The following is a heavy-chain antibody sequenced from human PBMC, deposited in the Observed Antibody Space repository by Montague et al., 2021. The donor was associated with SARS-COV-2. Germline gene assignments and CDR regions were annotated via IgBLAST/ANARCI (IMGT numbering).Heavy chain of an antibody. Sequence: SETLSLTCTVSGGSISSYYWSWIRQPPGKGLEWIGYIYYSGSTNYNPSLKSRVTISVDTSKNQLSLKLSSVTAADTAVYYCARVGVITTWFYFDYWGQGTLATVSS. CDR2: IYYSGST. J-gene: IGHJ4*02. D-gene: IGHD3-22*01. V-gene: IGHV4-59*01. CDR3: ARVGVITTWFYFDY. CDR1: GGSISSYY.